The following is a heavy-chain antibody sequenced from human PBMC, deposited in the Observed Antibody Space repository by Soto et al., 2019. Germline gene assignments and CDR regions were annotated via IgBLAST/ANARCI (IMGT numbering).Heavy chain of an antibody. J-gene: IGHJ6*02. CDR2: ISWNSGSI. V-gene: IGHV3-9*01. D-gene: IGHD3-10*01. Sequence: PGGSLRLVCAASVFTFDDYAMHWVRQAPGKGLEWVSGISWNSGSIGYADSVKGRFTISRDNAKNSLYLQMNSLRAEDTALYYCAKSMVRGVNGYYYYYGMDVWGQGTTVTV. CDR3: AKSMVRGVNGYYYYYGMDV. CDR1: VFTFDDYA.